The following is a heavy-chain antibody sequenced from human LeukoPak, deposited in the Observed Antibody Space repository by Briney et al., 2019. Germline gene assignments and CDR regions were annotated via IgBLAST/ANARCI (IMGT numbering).Heavy chain of an antibody. Sequence: SQTLSLTCTVSGGSINSDNYYWSWIRQPAGKGLEWIGRIYTSGSTNYNPSLKSRVTISVDTSKNQFSLKLSSVTAVDTAVYYCASTTVTTGGVDYWGQGTLVTVSS. D-gene: IGHD4-17*01. V-gene: IGHV4-61*02. J-gene: IGHJ4*02. CDR2: IYTSGST. CDR3: ASTTVTTGGVDY. CDR1: GGSINSDNYY.